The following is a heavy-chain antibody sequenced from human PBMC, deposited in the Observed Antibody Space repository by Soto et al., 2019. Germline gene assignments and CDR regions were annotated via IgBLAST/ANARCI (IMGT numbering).Heavy chain of an antibody. Sequence: ASVKVSCKASGYTFTSYGISWVRQAPGQGLEWIGWISAYNGNTNYAQKLQGRVTMTTDTSTSTAYMELRSLRSDDTAVYYCARGGITIFGVVTPWNYYGMDVWGQGTTVTVSS. CDR3: ARGGITIFGVVTPWNYYGMDV. V-gene: IGHV1-18*01. CDR2: ISAYNGNT. J-gene: IGHJ6*02. CDR1: GYTFTSYG. D-gene: IGHD3-3*01.